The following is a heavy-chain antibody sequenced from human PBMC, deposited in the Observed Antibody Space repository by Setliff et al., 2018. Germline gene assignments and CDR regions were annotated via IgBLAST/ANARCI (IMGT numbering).Heavy chain of an antibody. CDR2: INPKTGNT. V-gene: IGHV1-46*03. CDR3: TRSFGDVVGITWGHCFDH. D-gene: IGHD3-22*01. Sequence: ASVKVSCKASGYTFSTQYIHWVRQGPGQGLEWMGIINPKTGNTVYAQKFQGRVTMTRDTSTSTVYMELSSLRSEDTAMYYCTRSFGDVVGITWGHCFDHWGQGTLVTSPQ. J-gene: IGHJ4*02. CDR1: GYTFSTQY.